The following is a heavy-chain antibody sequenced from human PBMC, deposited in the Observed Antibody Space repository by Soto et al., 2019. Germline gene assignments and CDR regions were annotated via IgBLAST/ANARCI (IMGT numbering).Heavy chain of an antibody. D-gene: IGHD3-10*01. CDR2: INPNTGVT. Sequence: QVQLVQSGAETKKPGASVKVSCKASGYTFTAYYMHWVRQAPGQGLEWMGWINPNTGVTSYAQKLQGRVPMTRDSSISTAYMEVSRLRSDATAVDYCVRCASTMVQVEIHSCFYGMDVWGQGITVTFSS. CDR3: VRCASTMVQVEIHSCFYGMDV. CDR1: GYTFTAYY. J-gene: IGHJ6*02. V-gene: IGHV1-2*02.